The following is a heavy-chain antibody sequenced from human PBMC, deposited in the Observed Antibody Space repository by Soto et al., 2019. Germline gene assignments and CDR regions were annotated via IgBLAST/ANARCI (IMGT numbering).Heavy chain of an antibody. CDR2: IWHDGNTK. V-gene: IGHV3-33*01. Sequence: QVQVVESGGGVVQPGRCLRLSCAASGLTFSNFGMHWVRQAPGKGLEWVAVIWHDGNTKYYADSVEGRFTICRDNSRNTLYLQMNSLRAEDTAVYYCARDAGQDEAIDYWGQGTLFIVSS. CDR1: GLTFSNFG. J-gene: IGHJ4*02. CDR3: ARDAGQDEAIDY.